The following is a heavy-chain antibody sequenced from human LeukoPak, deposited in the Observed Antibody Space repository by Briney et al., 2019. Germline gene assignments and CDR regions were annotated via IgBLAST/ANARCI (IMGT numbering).Heavy chain of an antibody. Sequence: GGSLRLSCAASGFNFKNNYMSWVRQAPGKGLEWVSIIYRGDGTYYADSVKGRFTISRDNSKNTLFLQMNSLRAEDTAVYYCVYRSFSSGYYNEYWGQGTLVTVSS. J-gene: IGHJ4*02. CDR1: GFNFKNNY. V-gene: IGHV3-53*01. CDR2: IYRGDGT. CDR3: VYRSFSSGYYNEY. D-gene: IGHD3-22*01.